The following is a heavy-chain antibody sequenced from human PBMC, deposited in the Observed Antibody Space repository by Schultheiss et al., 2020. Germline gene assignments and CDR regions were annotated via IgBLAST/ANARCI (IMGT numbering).Heavy chain of an antibody. D-gene: IGHD1-26*01. CDR2: IYTSGST. CDR1: GGSISSYY. V-gene: IGHV4-4*07. J-gene: IGHJ3*02. Sequence: SETLSLTCTVSGGSISSYYWSWIRQPAGKGLEWIGRIYTSGSTNYNPSLKSRVTISVDTSKNQLSLKLSSVTAADTAVYYCATRHPEWELLGGQIWGQGTMVTVSS. CDR3: ATRHPEWELLGGQI.